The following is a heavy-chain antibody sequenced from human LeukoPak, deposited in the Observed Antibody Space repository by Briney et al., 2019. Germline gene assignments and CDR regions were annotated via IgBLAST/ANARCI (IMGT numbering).Heavy chain of an antibody. J-gene: IGHJ5*02. CDR1: GYTFIGYY. D-gene: IGHD2-2*01. Sequence: ASVRVSCKASGYTFIGYYMHWVRQAPGQGLEWMGWISPNSGDTIYAQKFQGRVTMTRDTSISTAYMDLSRLTSDDTAVYYCARVVVVPAAMKVDWFDPWGQGTLVTVSS. CDR2: ISPNSGDT. CDR3: ARVVVVPAAMKVDWFDP. V-gene: IGHV1-2*02.